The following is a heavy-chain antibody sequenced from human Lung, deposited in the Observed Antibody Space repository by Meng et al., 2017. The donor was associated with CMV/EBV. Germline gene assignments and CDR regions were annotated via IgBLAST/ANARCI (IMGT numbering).Heavy chain of an antibody. CDR1: GFTFSSYW. V-gene: IGHV3-7*03. Sequence: GGSLRLXCAASGFTFSSYWMSWVRQAPGKGLEWVANIKQDGSEKYYVDSVKGRFTISRDNSKNTLYLQMNSLRAEDTAVYYCARADCSSTSCYKSASDIWGQGTMVTVSS. D-gene: IGHD2-2*02. J-gene: IGHJ3*02. CDR3: ARADCSSTSCYKSASDI. CDR2: IKQDGSEK.